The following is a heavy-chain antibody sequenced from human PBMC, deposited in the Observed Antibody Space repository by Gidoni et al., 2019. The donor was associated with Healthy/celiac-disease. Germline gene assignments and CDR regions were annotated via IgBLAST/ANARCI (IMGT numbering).Heavy chain of an antibody. Sequence: EVQLVESGGGLVKPGGSLRLSCAASGFTFSSYSMNWVRQAPGKGLEWVSSISSSSSYIYYADSVKGRFTISRDNAKNSLYLQMNSLRAEDTAVYYCARDTRGYSYGGYWGQGTLVTVSS. CDR3: ARDTRGYSYGGY. CDR2: ISSSSSYI. CDR1: GFTFSSYS. D-gene: IGHD5-18*01. J-gene: IGHJ4*02. V-gene: IGHV3-21*01.